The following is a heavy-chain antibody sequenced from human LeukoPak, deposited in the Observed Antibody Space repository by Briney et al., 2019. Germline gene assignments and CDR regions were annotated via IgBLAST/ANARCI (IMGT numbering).Heavy chain of an antibody. J-gene: IGHJ6*02. V-gene: IGHV3-49*04. Sequence: PGRSLRLFCLGSGFIFGEHAISWVRQAPGKALEWVGFIRSEAYGETTEYAASVSGRFIISRDNTRGIAYLQMNNLKIEDTAVYYCARGPVLLWIHNGMDVWGPGTTVTVSS. CDR2: IRSEAYGETT. D-gene: IGHD3-10*01. CDR1: GFIFGEHA. CDR3: ARGPVLLWIHNGMDV.